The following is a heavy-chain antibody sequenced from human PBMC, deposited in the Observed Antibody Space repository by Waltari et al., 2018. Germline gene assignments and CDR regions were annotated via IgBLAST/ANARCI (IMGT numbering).Heavy chain of an antibody. Sequence: QVQLVQSGAEVKKPGSSVKVSCKASGGTFSSYAISWVRQAPGQGLEWMGGIIPILGTANYAQKFQGRVTITADESTSTAYMGLSSLRSEDTAVYYCARGRVVAVAGNYYYYYMDVWGKGTTVTVSS. CDR3: ARGRVVAVAGNYYYYYMDV. J-gene: IGHJ6*03. CDR1: GGTFSSYA. V-gene: IGHV1-69*01. CDR2: IIPILGTA. D-gene: IGHD6-19*01.